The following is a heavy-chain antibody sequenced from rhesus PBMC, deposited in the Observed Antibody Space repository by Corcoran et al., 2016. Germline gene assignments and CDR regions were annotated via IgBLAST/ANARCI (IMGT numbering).Heavy chain of an antibody. V-gene: IGHV4-76*01. Sequence: QVRLQESGPGVVKPSETLSLTCAVSGGSISSGYDWSWIRQPPGKGLEWIGYIYGSSGSTNYNPSLKNRVTISKDASKNQFSLKLSSVTAADTAVYYCAREWGNGNYGLDSWGQGVVVTVSS. CDR1: GGSISSGYD. J-gene: IGHJ6*01. CDR2: IYGSSGST. D-gene: IGHD1-14*01. CDR3: AREWGNGNYGLDS.